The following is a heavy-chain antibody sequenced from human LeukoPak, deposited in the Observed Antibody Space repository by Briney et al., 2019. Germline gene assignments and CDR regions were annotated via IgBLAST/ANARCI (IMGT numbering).Heavy chain of an antibody. Sequence: SETLSLTCTVSGGSISSYYWSWIRRPPGKGLEWIGYIYYSGSTNYNPSLKSRVTISVDTSKNQFSLKLSSVTAADTAVYYCARGATGSYYFGPVEFDYWGQGTLVTVSS. CDR2: IYYSGST. D-gene: IGHD1-26*01. V-gene: IGHV4-59*08. J-gene: IGHJ4*02. CDR1: GGSISSYY. CDR3: ARGATGSYYFGPVEFDY.